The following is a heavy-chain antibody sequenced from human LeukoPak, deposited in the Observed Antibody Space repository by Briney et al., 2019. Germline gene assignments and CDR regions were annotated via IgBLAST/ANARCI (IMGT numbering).Heavy chain of an antibody. CDR3: ARGRLFHYYDSSGYYYGKAFDY. V-gene: IGHV4-34*01. CDR1: GGSFSGYY. Sequence: PSETLSLTCAVYGGSFSGYYWSWIRQPPGKGLEWIGEINHSGSTNYNPSLKSRVTISVDTSKNQFSLKLSSVTAADTAVYYCARGRLFHYYDSSGYYYGKAFDYWGQGTLVTVSS. CDR2: INHSGST. D-gene: IGHD3-22*01. J-gene: IGHJ4*02.